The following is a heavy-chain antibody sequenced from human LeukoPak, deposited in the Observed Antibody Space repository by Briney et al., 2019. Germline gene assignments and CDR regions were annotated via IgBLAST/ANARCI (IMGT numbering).Heavy chain of an antibody. CDR3: ARGRHLDTAMTVDY. CDR2: IIPIFGTA. D-gene: IGHD5-18*01. J-gene: IGHJ4*02. Sequence: SVKVSCKASGGTFSSYAISWVRQAPGQGLEWMGGIIPIFGTANYAQKFQGRVTITADESTSTAYMELSSLRSEDTAVYYCARGRHLDTAMTVDYWGQGTLVTVSS. V-gene: IGHV1-69*13. CDR1: GGTFSSYA.